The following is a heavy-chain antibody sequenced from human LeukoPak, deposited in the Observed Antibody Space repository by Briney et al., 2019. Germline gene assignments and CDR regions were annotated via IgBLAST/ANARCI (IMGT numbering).Heavy chain of an antibody. V-gene: IGHV3-23*01. CDR1: GFTFSSYA. CDR2: ISGTGGST. D-gene: IGHD4-17*01. J-gene: IGHJ4*02. CDR3: AKMMGRTTVITIDY. Sequence: PGGSLRLSCAASGFTFSSYAMSWVRQAPGKGLEWVSGISGTGGSTYYTDSVKGRFTISRDNSRNTLYLQMNSLRAEDTAVYHCAKMMGRTTVITIDYWGQGTLVTVSS.